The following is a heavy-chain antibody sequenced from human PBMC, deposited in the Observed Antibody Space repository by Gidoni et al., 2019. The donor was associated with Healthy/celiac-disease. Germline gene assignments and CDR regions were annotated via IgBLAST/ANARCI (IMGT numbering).Heavy chain of an antibody. CDR3: AKDEDEVGATWYY. J-gene: IGHJ4*02. CDR2: ISGSGGST. CDR1: GFTFSSYA. Sequence: EVQLLESGGGLAQPGGSLRLSCAASGFTFSSYAMSWVRQAPGKGLEWVSAISGSGGSTYYADSVKGRFTISRDNSKNTLYLQMNSLRAEDTAVYYCAKDEDEVGATWYYWGQGTLVTVSS. V-gene: IGHV3-23*01. D-gene: IGHD1-26*01.